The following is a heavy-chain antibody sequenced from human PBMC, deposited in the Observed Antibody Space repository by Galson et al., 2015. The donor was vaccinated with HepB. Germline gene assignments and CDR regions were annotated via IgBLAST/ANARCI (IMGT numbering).Heavy chain of an antibody. CDR3: ARDPFEAWRKWSFDI. Sequence: SLRLSCAASGFTFSSYGMHWVRQAPGKGLEWVAVIWYDGSNKYYADSVKGRFTISRDNSKNTLYLQMNSLRAEDTAVYYCARDPFEAWRKWSFDIWGQGTMVTVSS. CDR1: GFTFSSYG. V-gene: IGHV3-33*01. J-gene: IGHJ3*02. CDR2: IWYDGSNK. D-gene: IGHD2-8*01.